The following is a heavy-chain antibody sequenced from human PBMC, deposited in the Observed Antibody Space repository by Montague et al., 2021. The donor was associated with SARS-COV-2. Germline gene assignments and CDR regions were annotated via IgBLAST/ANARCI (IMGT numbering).Heavy chain of an antibody. V-gene: IGHV4-59*01. CDR3: ARGGATYYYDTSGYVNASDT. J-gene: IGHJ3*02. CDR2: IYYNGYT. D-gene: IGHD3-22*01. CDR1: GDSISTYY. Sequence: SETLSLTCTVSGDSISTYYWSWIRQPPGKGLEWIGYIYYNGYTNYNPSLKSRVTISVDTSKNQFSLRLSSVTAADTAVYFCARGGATYYYDTSGYVNASDTWGQGTMVTVSS.